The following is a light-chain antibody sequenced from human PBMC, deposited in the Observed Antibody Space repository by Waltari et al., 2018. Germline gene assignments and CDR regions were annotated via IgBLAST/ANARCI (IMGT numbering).Light chain of an antibody. Sequence: DIVMTQSPDSLAVSLGERATINCKSSQSVFYSSNYLAWYQQKPGQPPKLLIYWASTRESGVPDRFRGSGSGTYFTLTISSLQAEDVAVYYCQQYYSAPLTFGGGTKVEIK. J-gene: IGKJ4*01. CDR2: WAS. CDR3: QQYYSAPLT. V-gene: IGKV4-1*01. CDR1: QSVFYSSNY.